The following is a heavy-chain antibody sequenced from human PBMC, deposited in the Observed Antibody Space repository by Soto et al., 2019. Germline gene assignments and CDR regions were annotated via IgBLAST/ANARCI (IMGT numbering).Heavy chain of an antibody. V-gene: IGHV3-30-3*01. CDR1: GFTFSSYA. CDR2: ISYDGSNK. Sequence: GGSLRLSCAASGFTFSSYAMHWVRQAPGKGLEWVAVISYDGSNKYYADSVKGRFTISRDNSRNTLYLQMNSLRAEDTAVYYCARDRERISFWGSLSLHSGFDYWGQGTLVTVAS. D-gene: IGHD3-16*02. CDR3: ARDRERISFWGSLSLHSGFDY. J-gene: IGHJ4*02.